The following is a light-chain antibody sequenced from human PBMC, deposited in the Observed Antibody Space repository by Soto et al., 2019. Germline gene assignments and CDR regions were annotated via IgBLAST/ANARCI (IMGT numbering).Light chain of an antibody. V-gene: IGKV1-9*01. CDR2: GAS. CDR1: QGISDY. CDR3: QQFNAYPLT. Sequence: DIQLTQSPSFLSASVGDRVTISCRASQGISDYLAWYQQKPGKAPKLLIYGASTLQSGVPSRLSGSASGTEFALTISRLQPEDFATYFCQQFNAYPLTFGGGTKLQIK. J-gene: IGKJ4*01.